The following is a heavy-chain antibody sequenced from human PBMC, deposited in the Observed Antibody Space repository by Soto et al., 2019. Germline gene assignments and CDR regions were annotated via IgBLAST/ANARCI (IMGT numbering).Heavy chain of an antibody. D-gene: IGHD5-18*01. J-gene: IGHJ3*02. CDR3: ANSIHGNAFDI. Sequence: QVQLVESGGGVVQPGRSLRLSCAASGFIFSSYGMYWVRQAPGKGLEWVAVISYDGSNKYYADSVKGRFTISRDNSKNTLYLQMNSLRAEDTAVYYCANSIHGNAFDIWGQGTMVTVSS. CDR1: GFIFSSYG. V-gene: IGHV3-30*18. CDR2: ISYDGSNK.